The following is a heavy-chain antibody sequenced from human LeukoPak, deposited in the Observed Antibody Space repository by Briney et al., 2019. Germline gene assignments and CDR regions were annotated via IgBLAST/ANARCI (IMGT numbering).Heavy chain of an antibody. Sequence: ASLTVSFTASGYTFTSYNIIWVRQAPGQGLEWMAWISPYNGNTNYAQNLQGRVTLTLDTSTTTAYMELRSLRSDVTAVYYCARRVSNWFDLWGQGTLVTVSS. CDR1: GYTFTSYN. CDR2: ISPYNGNT. CDR3: ARRVSNWFDL. V-gene: IGHV1-18*04. J-gene: IGHJ5*02.